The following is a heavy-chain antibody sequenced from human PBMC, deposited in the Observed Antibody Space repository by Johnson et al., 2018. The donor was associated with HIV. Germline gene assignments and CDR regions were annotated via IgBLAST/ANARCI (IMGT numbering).Heavy chain of an antibody. CDR2: ISSGGST. V-gene: IGHV3-66*01. Sequence: EVQLVESGGGLVQPGGSLRLSCAASTFTVSSNYMTWVRQAPGKGLEWVSVISSGGSTWYADSVTGRFTISRDNSKNTLYLQMNSLRAEDTAVYYCARACRDGYTCDAFDIWGQGTMVTVSS. D-gene: IGHD5-24*01. CDR1: TFTVSSNY. CDR3: ARACRDGYTCDAFDI. J-gene: IGHJ3*02.